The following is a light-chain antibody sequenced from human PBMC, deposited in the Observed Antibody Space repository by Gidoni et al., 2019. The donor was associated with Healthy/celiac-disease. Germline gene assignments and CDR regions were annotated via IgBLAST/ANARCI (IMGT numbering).Light chain of an antibody. CDR1: QSFLYRSNNKNY. CDR2: WAS. CDR3: QQYYSTPFT. Sequence: DIVMTQSPDSQAVSLGERATINCKSSQSFLYRSNNKNYLAWYQQKPGQPPKLLIYWASTRESGVPDRFSGSGSGTDFTLTSSSLQAEDVAVYYCQQYYSTPFTFGPGTKVDIK. J-gene: IGKJ3*01. V-gene: IGKV4-1*01.